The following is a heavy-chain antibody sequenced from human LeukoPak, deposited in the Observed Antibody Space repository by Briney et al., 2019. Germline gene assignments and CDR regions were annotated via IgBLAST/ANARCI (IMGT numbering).Heavy chain of an antibody. CDR1: GFTFDDYA. CDR3: AKESQPERTLYYYMDV. J-gene: IGHJ6*03. Sequence: QPGRSLRLSCAASGFTFDDYAMHWVRQAPGKGLEWVSGISWNSGSIGYADSVKGRFTISRDNAKNSLYLQMNSLRAEDTALYYCAKESQPERTLYYYMDVWGKGTTVTVSS. V-gene: IGHV3-9*01. CDR2: ISWNSGSI.